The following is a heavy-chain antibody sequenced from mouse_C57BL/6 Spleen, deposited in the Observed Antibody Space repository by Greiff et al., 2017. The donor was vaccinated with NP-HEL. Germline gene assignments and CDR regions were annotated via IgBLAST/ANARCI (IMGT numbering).Heavy chain of an antibody. D-gene: IGHD2-4*01. CDR2: INPSNGGT. J-gene: IGHJ2*01. Sequence: VQLQQPGTELVKPGASVKLSCKASGYTFTSYWMHWVKQRPGQGLEWIGNINPSNGGTNYNEKFKSKATLTVDKSSSTAYMQLSSLTSEDSAVYYCARTMITTTVYFDYWGQGTTLTVSS. CDR1: GYTFTSYW. CDR3: ARTMITTTVYFDY. V-gene: IGHV1-53*01.